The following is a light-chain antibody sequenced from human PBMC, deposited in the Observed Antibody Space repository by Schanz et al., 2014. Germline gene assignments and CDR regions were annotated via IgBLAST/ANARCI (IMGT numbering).Light chain of an antibody. CDR3: QQYSHWPSWA. J-gene: IGKJ1*01. V-gene: IGKV3-15*01. Sequence: EIVLTQSPDTLSLSPGERATLSCRASQSVDKSLAWYQQKPGQAPRLLIYDASNRATGIPAKFSGSGSETEFTLTISRLQSEDFAVYYCQQYSHWPSWAFGQGTKVEIK. CDR1: QSVDKS. CDR2: DAS.